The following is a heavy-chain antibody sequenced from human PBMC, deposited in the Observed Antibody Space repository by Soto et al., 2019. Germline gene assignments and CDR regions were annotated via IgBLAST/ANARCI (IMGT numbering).Heavy chain of an antibody. CDR3: ARDQLYYNDISGRPLNAFDV. D-gene: IGHD3-22*01. CDR1: GFTFSTYA. V-gene: IGHV3-23*01. Sequence: GGSLRLSCAASGFTFSTYAMNWVRQAPGKGLEWVSGLIGSGATTYYADTVKGRFTISRDNSKNTLYLQMNTLRAEDTAVYYCARDQLYYNDISGRPLNAFDVWGQGTMVTVSS. CDR2: LIGSGATT. J-gene: IGHJ3*01.